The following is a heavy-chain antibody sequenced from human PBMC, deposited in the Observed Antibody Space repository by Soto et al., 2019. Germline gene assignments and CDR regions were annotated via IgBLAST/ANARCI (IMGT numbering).Heavy chain of an antibody. CDR2: INHSGST. D-gene: IGHD2-15*01. V-gene: IGHV4-34*01. CDR3: ARGRIVVVVAAQLFDY. J-gene: IGHJ4*02. Sequence: QVQLQQWGAGLLKPSETLSLTCAVYGGSFSGYYWSWIRQAPGKGLEWIGEINHSGSTNYNPSLKSRVTISVDTSKYQFSLKLSSVTAADTAVYYCARGRIVVVVAAQLFDYWGQGTLVTVSS. CDR1: GGSFSGYY.